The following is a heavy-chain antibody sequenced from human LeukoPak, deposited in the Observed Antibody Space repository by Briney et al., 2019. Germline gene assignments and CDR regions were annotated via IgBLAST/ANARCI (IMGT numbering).Heavy chain of an antibody. CDR3: ARDEYGDFQGFDF. Sequence: PSETLSLTCSVSGVSITSYYWNWIRQSPGKGLEWLGNIHSRGTTNYNPSPKSRVTLSLDTSKSQFALKVTSVTAADTAVYYCARDEYGDFQGFDFWGQGTRVTVSS. V-gene: IGHV4-59*13. CDR1: GVSITSYY. D-gene: IGHD4-17*01. J-gene: IGHJ4*02. CDR2: IHSRGTT.